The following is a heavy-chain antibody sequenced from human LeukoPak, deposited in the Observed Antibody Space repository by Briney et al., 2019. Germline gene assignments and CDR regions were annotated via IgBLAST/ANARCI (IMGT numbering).Heavy chain of an antibody. CDR2: IYHSGST. V-gene: IGHV4-38-2*02. CDR3: ARSVVVAPTWSHTFDM. CDR1: GYSISSGYY. J-gene: IGHJ3*02. Sequence: SETLSLTCTVSGYSISSGYYWGWIRQPPGKGLEWIGSIYHSGSTYYNPSLKSRVTISVDTSRNQFSLKLNSVTAADTAVYYCARSVVVAPTWSHTFDMWGQGTMVTVSS. D-gene: IGHD2-15*01.